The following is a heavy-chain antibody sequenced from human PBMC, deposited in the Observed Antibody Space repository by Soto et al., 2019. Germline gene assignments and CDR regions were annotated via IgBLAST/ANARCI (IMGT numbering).Heavy chain of an antibody. CDR2: IYYSGST. CDR1: GGSISSSSYY. D-gene: IGHD6-19*01. CDR3: ASIAVAGYYYYYMDV. Sequence: PSETLSLTCTVSGGSISSSSYYWGWIRQPPGKGLEWIGSIYYSGSTYYNPSLKSRVTISVDTSKNQFSLKLSSVTAADTAVYYCASIAVAGYYYYYMDVWGKGTTVT. J-gene: IGHJ6*03. V-gene: IGHV4-39*01.